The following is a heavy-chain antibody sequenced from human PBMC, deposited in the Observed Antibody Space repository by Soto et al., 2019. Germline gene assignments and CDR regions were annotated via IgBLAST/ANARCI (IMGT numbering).Heavy chain of an antibody. D-gene: IGHD4-17*01. CDR2: IYYSGST. V-gene: IGHV4-39*01. CDR1: GGSISSSSSY. CDR3: ARQPCVAATVTSVINWFDP. J-gene: IGHJ5*02. Sequence: QLQLQESGPGLVKPSETLSLTCTVSGGSISSSSSYWGWIRQPPGKGLEWIGYIYYSGSTNYNPCLKSRVTISVDTSKNQFSLKLNSVTGADTAVYYCARQPCVAATVTSVINWFDPWGQGALVTVSS.